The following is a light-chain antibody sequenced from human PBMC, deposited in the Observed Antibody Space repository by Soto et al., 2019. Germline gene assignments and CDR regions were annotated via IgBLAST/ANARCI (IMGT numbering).Light chain of an antibody. CDR3: QQYTEWPLT. V-gene: IGKV3-15*01. J-gene: IGKJ4*01. Sequence: IVMTQSPFTLSVSPVERFALSCMASQSVSDNLAWYQKKPGQAPRLLIYAASTRATGIPARFSGSGSGTEFTLTISSLQSEDFAVYYCQQYTEWPLTFGGGTKVDI. CDR2: AAS. CDR1: QSVSDN.